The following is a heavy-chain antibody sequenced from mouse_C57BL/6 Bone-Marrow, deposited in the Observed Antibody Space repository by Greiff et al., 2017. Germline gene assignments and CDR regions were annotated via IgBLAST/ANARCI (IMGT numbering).Heavy chain of an antibody. CDR1: GYTFTNYW. CDR3: ERSYDDDDYTMDY. Sequence: QVQLKESGAELAKPGASVKLSCTASGYTFTNYWMHWVKQRPGQGLEWIGMMHPNGGSPDYNEKFKSEATLSVDKSARTAYMELSSLTSEDSAVYCGERSYDDDDYTMDYWGQGTSVTVSS. CDR2: MHPNGGSP. D-gene: IGHD2-4*01. J-gene: IGHJ4*01. V-gene: IGHV1-64*01.